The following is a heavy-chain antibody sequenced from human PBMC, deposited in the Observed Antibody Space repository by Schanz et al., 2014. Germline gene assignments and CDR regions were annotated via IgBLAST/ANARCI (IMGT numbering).Heavy chain of an antibody. Sequence: QLLESGGGLVQPGGSLRLSCAASAFALNNYDMTWVRQAPGKGLEWVSCIRGSGGSTLYADSVQGRFTISRDNSKNTVHLQMNSLRAEDTAVYFCAKDRWRATVMVDAFDIWGQGTKVTVSS. CDR2: IRGSGGST. J-gene: IGHJ3*02. CDR1: AFALNNYD. V-gene: IGHV3-23*01. CDR3: AKDRWRATVMVDAFDI. D-gene: IGHD4-4*01.